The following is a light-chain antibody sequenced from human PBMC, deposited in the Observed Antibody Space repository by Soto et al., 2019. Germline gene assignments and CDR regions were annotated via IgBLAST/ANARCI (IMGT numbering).Light chain of an antibody. CDR3: QTYNSARVT. CDR2: AAS. J-gene: IGKJ4*01. Sequence: DIQMTQSPSSLSASVGDRVTITCRASQGISNSLAWYQQNAGKSPKLLIYAASNLQSGVPSRFSGSGSGTHFSLTISSLQPEDVATYYCQTYNSARVTFGGGTKVEIK. V-gene: IGKV1-27*01. CDR1: QGISNS.